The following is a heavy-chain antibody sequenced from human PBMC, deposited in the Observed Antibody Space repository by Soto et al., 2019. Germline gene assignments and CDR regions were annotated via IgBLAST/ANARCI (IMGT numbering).Heavy chain of an antibody. CDR2: ISGSGGSP. CDR1: GFTFSSYA. CDR3: AKDYFNRPPNLTIMDV. Sequence: PGGSLRLSCEASGFTFSSYAMNWVRQAPGKGLEWVSAISGSGGSPYYTDSVKGRFTISRDNFENTLYLQMNSLRAEDTAIYYCAKDYFNRPPNLTIMDVWGQGTTVTVSS. J-gene: IGHJ6*02. V-gene: IGHV3-23*01. D-gene: IGHD3-10*01.